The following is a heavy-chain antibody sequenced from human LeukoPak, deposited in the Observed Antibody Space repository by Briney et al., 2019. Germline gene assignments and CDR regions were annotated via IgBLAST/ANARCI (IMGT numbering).Heavy chain of an antibody. D-gene: IGHD6-13*01. CDR2: INHSGST. J-gene: IGHJ4*02. Sequence: KPSETLSLTCAVYGGSFSGYYLSWIRQPPGKGLEWIGEINHSGSTNYNPSLKSRVTISVDTSKNQFSLKLSSVTAADTAVYYCARGLKRIAAGDYWGQGTLVTVSS. CDR1: GGSFSGYY. V-gene: IGHV4-34*01. CDR3: ARGLKRIAAGDY.